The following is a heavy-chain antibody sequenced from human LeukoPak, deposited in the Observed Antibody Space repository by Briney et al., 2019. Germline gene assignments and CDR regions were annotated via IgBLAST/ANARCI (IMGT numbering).Heavy chain of an antibody. D-gene: IGHD1-26*01. Sequence: GESLKISCKGSGYSFTSYWIGWVRQMPGKGLEWMGIIYPGDSDTRYSPSFQGQVTISADKSISTAYLQWSSLKASDTAMYYCARGLSGSREDYYYMDVWGKGTTVTVSS. J-gene: IGHJ6*03. CDR2: IYPGDSDT. V-gene: IGHV5-51*01. CDR1: GYSFTSYW. CDR3: ARGLSGSREDYYYMDV.